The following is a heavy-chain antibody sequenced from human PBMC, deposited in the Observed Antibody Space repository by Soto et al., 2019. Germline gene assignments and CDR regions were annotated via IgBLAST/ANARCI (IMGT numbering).Heavy chain of an antibody. D-gene: IGHD5-18*01. CDR1: GGSISSGGFS. CDR3: ARYSFGFAY. Sequence: SETLSLTCSVSGGSISSGGFSWCWIRQPPGKGLEWIGYIYYGGSTYYNPSLKSRVTMSVDRSKNQFSLELGSVTAADTAVYYCARYSFGFAYWGRGTLVTVSS. V-gene: IGHV4-30-2*01. CDR2: IYYGGST. J-gene: IGHJ4*02.